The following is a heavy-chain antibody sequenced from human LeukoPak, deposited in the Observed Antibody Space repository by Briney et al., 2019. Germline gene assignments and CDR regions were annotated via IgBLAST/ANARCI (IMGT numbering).Heavy chain of an antibody. D-gene: IGHD6-19*01. Sequence: SETLSLTCTVSVGSISSYYWSRIRQPPGKGLEWIGYIYYSGSTKYNPSLKSRVTISVDTSKNQFSLKLSSVTAADTAVYYCARAWYSSGWYYFDYWGQGTLVSVPS. V-gene: IGHV4-59*01. CDR1: VGSISSYY. CDR3: ARAWYSSGWYYFDY. J-gene: IGHJ4*02. CDR2: IYYSGST.